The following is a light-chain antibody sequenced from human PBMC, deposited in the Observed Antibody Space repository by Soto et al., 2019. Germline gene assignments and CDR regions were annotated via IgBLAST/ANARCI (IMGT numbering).Light chain of an antibody. CDR2: EAS. V-gene: IGKV3-11*01. Sequence: EIVLTQSPAPLSLSPGERATLSCRASQSVSSYLAWYQQKPGQAPRLLIYEASNRATGIPARFSGSGSGTDFTLTISSLEPEDFAVYYCQQRTDWVTFGGGTKVDIK. CDR3: QQRTDWVT. CDR1: QSVSSY. J-gene: IGKJ4*01.